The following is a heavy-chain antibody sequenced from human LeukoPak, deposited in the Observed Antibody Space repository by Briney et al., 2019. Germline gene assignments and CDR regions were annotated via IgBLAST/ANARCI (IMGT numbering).Heavy chain of an antibody. CDR2: ISGSGDNT. J-gene: IGHJ4*02. D-gene: IGHD2-21*02. CDR3: AKDFVVVPGNVNYFDY. V-gene: IGHV3-23*01. CDR1: GFTFSSYW. Sequence: SGGSLRLSCAASGFTFSSYWMHWVRQAPGRGLEWVSAISGSGDNTYYADSVKGRFTVSRDNAKNTLYVQMKSLRAEDTAVYYCAKDFVVVPGNVNYFDYWGQGTLVTVSS.